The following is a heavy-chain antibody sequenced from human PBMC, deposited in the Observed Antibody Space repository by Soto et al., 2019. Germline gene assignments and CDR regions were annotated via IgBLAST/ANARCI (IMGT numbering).Heavy chain of an antibody. CDR3: ARTDNFDFLSGYSN. J-gene: IGHJ4*02. CDR2: IVPIFGTT. D-gene: IGHD3-3*01. Sequence: QVQLVQSGAEVKKPGSSVKVSCKASGGTFNSYAISWMRQAPGQGLEWMGGIVPIFGTTDYAQRFQGRVTITAHKSTSTAYLDLSRLRSEDTAVYYCARTDNFDFLSGYSNWGQGTLVTVSS. CDR1: GGTFNSYA. V-gene: IGHV1-69*06.